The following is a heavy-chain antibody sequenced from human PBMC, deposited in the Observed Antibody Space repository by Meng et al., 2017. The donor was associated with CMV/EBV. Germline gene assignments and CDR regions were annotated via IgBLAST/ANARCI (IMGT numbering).Heavy chain of an antibody. CDR2: IKHDGSNK. Sequence: GGSLRLSCAASGFTFSSYWMSWVRQAPGKGLEWVANIKHDGSNKYYADSVKGRFTISRDNSKNTLYLQMNSLRAEDTAVYYCAKNHEYGSGSYLGLDYWGQGTLVTVSS. D-gene: IGHD3-10*01. CDR1: GFTFSSYW. CDR3: AKNHEYGSGSYLGLDY. V-gene: IGHV3-7*01. J-gene: IGHJ4*02.